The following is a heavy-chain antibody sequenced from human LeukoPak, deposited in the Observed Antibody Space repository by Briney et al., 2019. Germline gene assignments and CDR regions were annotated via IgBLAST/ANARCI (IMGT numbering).Heavy chain of an antibody. D-gene: IGHD2-2*02. CDR3: ARRALRYCSSTSCYSHAFDI. Sequence: SVKVSCKASGGTFSSYAISWVRQAPGQGLEWMGGIIPIFGTANYAQKFQGRVTITADESTSTAYMELSSLRSEDTAVYYCARRALRYCSSTSCYSHAFDIWGQGTMVTVSS. V-gene: IGHV1-69*13. CDR2: IIPIFGTA. J-gene: IGHJ3*02. CDR1: GGTFSSYA.